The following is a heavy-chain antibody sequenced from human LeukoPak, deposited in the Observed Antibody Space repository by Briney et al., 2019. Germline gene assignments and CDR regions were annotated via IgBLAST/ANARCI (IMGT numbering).Heavy chain of an antibody. V-gene: IGHV3-48*04. D-gene: IGHD3-16*02. CDR2: IDSSNSPI. Sequence: GGSLRLSCAASGLTFSTYNMNWVRQAPGKGLEWVSYIDSSNSPIYYADSVNGRFTISRDNAKNSLYLQMNSLRAEDTAVYYCARDYRGWFDPWGQGTLVTVSS. J-gene: IGHJ5*02. CDR3: ARDYRGWFDP. CDR1: GLTFSTYN.